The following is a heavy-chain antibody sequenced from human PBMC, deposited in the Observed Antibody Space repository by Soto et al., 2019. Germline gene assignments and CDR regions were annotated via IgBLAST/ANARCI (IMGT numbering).Heavy chain of an antibody. CDR3: AGSPGLSRISGTTLGA. Sequence: PWGSLRLSCAASGFTFSSHWMHWVRQAPGKGLVWVSRINGDGSSTSYADSVKGRFTISRDNAKNMLYLQVNSLRADDTAVYYCAGSPGLSRISGTTLGAWGQGTLVTVSS. V-gene: IGHV3-74*01. J-gene: IGHJ5*01. CDR2: INGDGSST. D-gene: IGHD1-7*01. CDR1: GFTFSSHW.